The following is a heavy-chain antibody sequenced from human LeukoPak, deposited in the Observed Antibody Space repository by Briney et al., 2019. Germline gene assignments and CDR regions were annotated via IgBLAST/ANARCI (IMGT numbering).Heavy chain of an antibody. CDR2: IRYDGGET. V-gene: IGHV3-30*02. CDR3: ARDERLLSFLK. D-gene: IGHD3-3*01. J-gene: IGHJ4*02. CDR1: GFTFNRRG. Sequence: GGSLRLSCAASGFTFNRRGMHWVRQAPGKGLEWVAFIRYDGGETFYADFVKGRFTISRDNSKNTLYLQMNSLRAEDTTIYYCARDERLLSFLKWGQGTLVTVSS.